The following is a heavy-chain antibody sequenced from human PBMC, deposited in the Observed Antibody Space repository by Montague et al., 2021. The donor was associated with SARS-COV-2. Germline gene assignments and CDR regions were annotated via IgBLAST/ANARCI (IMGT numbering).Heavy chain of an antibody. CDR3: AGTSTYNSGWGINYYYYGMDV. V-gene: IGHV4-59*01. D-gene: IGHD6-19*01. Sequence: SETLSLTCTVSGGSISSYYRSWIRQPPGKGLEWIGYTYYSGSTNYNPSLKSRVTISVDTSKNQFSLKLSSVTAADTAVYYCAGTSTYNSGWGINYYYYGMDVWGQGTTVTVSS. CDR1: GGSISSYY. CDR2: TYYSGST. J-gene: IGHJ6*02.